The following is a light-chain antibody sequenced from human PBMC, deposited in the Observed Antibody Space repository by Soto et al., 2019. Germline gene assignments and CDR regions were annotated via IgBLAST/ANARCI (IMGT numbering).Light chain of an antibody. CDR1: SSNIGAGYD. V-gene: IGLV1-40*01. Sequence: QSVLTQPPSVSGAPGQRVTISCTGSSSNIGAGYDVHWYQQLPGTAPKLLIYGNSNRPSGVPDRFSGSKSGTSASLAITGLQAEDEADYYCQSYDSSLSGSVFRGGNKLTVL. CDR2: GNS. J-gene: IGLJ3*02. CDR3: QSYDSSLSGSV.